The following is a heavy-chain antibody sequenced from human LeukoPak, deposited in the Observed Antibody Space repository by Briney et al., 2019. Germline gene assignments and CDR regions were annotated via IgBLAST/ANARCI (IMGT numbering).Heavy chain of an antibody. CDR2: ITTNSGDT. CDR3: ARVPSMIRGVVNYGMDV. D-gene: IGHD3-10*01. CDR1: GYSFTFYF. Sequence: ASVTVTLTTSGYSFTFYFMHRVRQAPGQGLGWIGWITTNSGDTKYAQRFQGRVTVSRDTSINTAYMELRRLTSDDTAVYYCARVPSMIRGVVNYGMDVWGQGTTVTVSS. J-gene: IGHJ6*02. V-gene: IGHV1-2*02.